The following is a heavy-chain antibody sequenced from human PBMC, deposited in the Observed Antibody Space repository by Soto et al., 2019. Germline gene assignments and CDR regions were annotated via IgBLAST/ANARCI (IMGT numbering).Heavy chain of an antibody. Sequence: GGSLRLSCAASGFTFSIYSMNWVRQAPGKGLEWVSSISSSSSYIYYADSVKGRFTISRDNAKNSLYLQMNSLRAEDTAVYYCARDHVLRGFRYVDWHGPGMDVWGQGTTVTVSS. J-gene: IGHJ6*02. CDR1: GFTFSIYS. V-gene: IGHV3-21*03. D-gene: IGHD3-9*01. CDR2: ISSSSSYI. CDR3: ARDHVLRGFRYVDWHGPGMDV.